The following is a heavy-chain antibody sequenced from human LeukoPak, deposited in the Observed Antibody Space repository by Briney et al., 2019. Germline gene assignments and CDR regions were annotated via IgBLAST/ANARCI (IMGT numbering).Heavy chain of an antibody. D-gene: IGHD3-22*01. V-gene: IGHV3-23*01. Sequence: GGSLRLSCAASGFTVSSNYMSWVRQAPGKGLGWVSAISGSGGSTYYADSVKGRFTISRDNSKNTLYLQMNSLRAEDTAVYYCAKAFIMDYYDSSGYSDAFDIWGQGTMVTVSS. CDR1: GFTVSSNY. J-gene: IGHJ3*02. CDR3: AKAFIMDYYDSSGYSDAFDI. CDR2: ISGSGGST.